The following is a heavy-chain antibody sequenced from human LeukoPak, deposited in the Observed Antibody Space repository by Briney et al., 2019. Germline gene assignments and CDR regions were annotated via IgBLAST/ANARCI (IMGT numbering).Heavy chain of an antibody. Sequence: SETLSLTCTVSGGSISSSSYYWGWIRQAPGKGLEWIGSIYYSGSTYYNPSLKSRVTISVDTSKNQFSLKLSSVTAADTAVYYCARLIAMVTLVFDYWGQGTLVTVSS. CDR3: ARLIAMVTLVFDY. CDR2: IYYSGST. J-gene: IGHJ4*02. CDR1: GGSISSSSYY. D-gene: IGHD5-18*01. V-gene: IGHV4-39*01.